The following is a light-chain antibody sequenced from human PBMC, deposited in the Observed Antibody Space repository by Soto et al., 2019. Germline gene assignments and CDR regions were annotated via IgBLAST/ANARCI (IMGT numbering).Light chain of an antibody. J-gene: IGKJ1*01. V-gene: IGKV1-5*03. CDR3: QQYTTYLWT. CDR2: QAS. Sequence: DIKMTQSPSTLSASVGDRVTITCRPSQSISNWLAWYQQKPGRLPRLLIYQASTLESGLPSRFCCSGSGTKFTLAISSLQPYDFATYYCQQYTTYLWTFGQGPKVQIK. CDR1: QSISNW.